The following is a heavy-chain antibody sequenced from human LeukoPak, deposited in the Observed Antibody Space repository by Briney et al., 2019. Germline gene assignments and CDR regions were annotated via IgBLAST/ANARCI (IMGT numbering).Heavy chain of an antibody. D-gene: IGHD3-10*01. CDR2: IYHSGST. V-gene: IGHV4-38-2*02. Sequence: SETLSLTCTVSGYSISSGYYWGWIRQPPGKGLEWIGSIYHSGSTYYNPSLKSRVTISVDTSKNQFSLKLSSVTAEDTAVYYCARVGGITLALAPSPFPDYNYYYMDVWGKGTTVTVSS. CDR1: GYSISSGYY. J-gene: IGHJ6*03. CDR3: ARVGGITLALAPSPFPDYNYYYMDV.